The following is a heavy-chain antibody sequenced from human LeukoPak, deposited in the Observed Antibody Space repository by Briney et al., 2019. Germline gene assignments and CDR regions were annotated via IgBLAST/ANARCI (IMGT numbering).Heavy chain of an antibody. J-gene: IGHJ4*02. Sequence: SETLSLTCTASGGSISSYYWSWIRQPPGKGLEWIGYIYYSGSTNYNPSLKSRVTISVDTSKNQFSLKLSSVTAADTAVYYCARSGDIVATTLGYGDEVFDYWGQGTLVTVSS. D-gene: IGHD5-12*01. CDR2: IYYSGST. V-gene: IGHV4-59*01. CDR1: GGSISSYY. CDR3: ARSGDIVATTLGYGDEVFDY.